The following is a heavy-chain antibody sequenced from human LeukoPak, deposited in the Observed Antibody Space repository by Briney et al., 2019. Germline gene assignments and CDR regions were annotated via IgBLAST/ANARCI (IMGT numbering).Heavy chain of an antibody. Sequence: SETLSLTCTVSGGSISSYYWSWIRQHPGKGLEWIGYIYYSGSTYYNPSLKSRVTISVDTSKNQFSLKLSSVTAADTAVYYCAGGLQSNYYYGMDVWGQGTTVTVSS. J-gene: IGHJ6*02. CDR1: GGSISSYY. V-gene: IGHV4-59*06. CDR2: IYYSGST. D-gene: IGHD4-11*01. CDR3: AGGLQSNYYYGMDV.